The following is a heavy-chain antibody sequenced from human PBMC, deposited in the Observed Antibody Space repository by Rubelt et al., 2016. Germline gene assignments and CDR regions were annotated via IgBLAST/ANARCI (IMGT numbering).Heavy chain of an antibody. J-gene: IGHJ4*02. D-gene: IGHD3-16*01. Sequence: QLQLQVSGPGLVKPSEALSLSCTVSGVSIATPNYYWGWVRQSPVKGLEFIGTIYHSGSTYYNSSLKNRGTITIDPSNSHISLRLSSVTTADSAVYFCVRQVWGSSHPYFDSWGQGTQVTVSS. V-gene: IGHV4-39*01. CDR1: GVSIATPNYY. CDR2: IYHSGST. CDR3: VRQVWGSSHPYFDS.